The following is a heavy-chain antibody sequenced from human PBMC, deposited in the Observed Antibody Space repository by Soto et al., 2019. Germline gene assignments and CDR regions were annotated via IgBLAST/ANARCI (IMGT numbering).Heavy chain of an antibody. Sequence: SVKVSCKASGGTFSSYTISWVRQAPGQGLEWMGRIIPILGIANYAQKFQGRVTITADKSTSTAYMELSSLRSEDTAVYYCARGARITMVREHNYYMDVWGKGTTVTVSS. V-gene: IGHV1-69*02. CDR1: GGTFSSYT. CDR2: IIPILGIA. CDR3: ARGARITMVREHNYYMDV. D-gene: IGHD3-10*01. J-gene: IGHJ6*03.